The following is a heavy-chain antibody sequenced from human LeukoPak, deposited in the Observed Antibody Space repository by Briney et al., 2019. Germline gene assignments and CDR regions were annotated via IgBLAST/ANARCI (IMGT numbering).Heavy chain of an antibody. CDR2: IYPGDSDT. D-gene: IGHD1-20*01. CDR3: ARAATGITGETDY. J-gene: IGHJ4*02. CDR1: GYSSTNYW. V-gene: IGHV5-51*01. Sequence: GESLKISCQGSGYSSTNYWIGWVRQMSGKGLEWMGIIYPGDSDTRYNPSFRGQVTISADKSISTAYLQWSSLKASDTAMYYCARAATGITGETDYWGQGTLVTVSS.